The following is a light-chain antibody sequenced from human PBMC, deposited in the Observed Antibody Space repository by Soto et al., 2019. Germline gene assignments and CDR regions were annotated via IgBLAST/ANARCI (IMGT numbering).Light chain of an antibody. J-gene: IGKJ5*01. V-gene: IGKV1-12*01. CDR2: AAS. CDR3: LQANRVPLS. CDR1: QGISTN. Sequence: DIQMTHSPSSVSASVGDRVTITFRASQGISTNLAWYQQKPGKAPKLLIYAASSLQSGVPPRFSGSGSGTDFTLTISSLQPEDFAIYYCLQANRVPLSFGQGTRLEI.